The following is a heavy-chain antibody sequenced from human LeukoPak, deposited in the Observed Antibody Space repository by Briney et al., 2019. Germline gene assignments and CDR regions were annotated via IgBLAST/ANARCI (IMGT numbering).Heavy chain of an antibody. V-gene: IGHV3-30*04. CDR3: AREMGGNALDY. Sequence: GGSLRLSCAASGFTFSSYAMHWVRQAPGKVLEWVAVISYDGSNKYYADSVKGRFTISRDNSKNTLYLQMNSLRAEDTAVYYCAREMGGNALDYWGQGTLVTVSS. D-gene: IGHD4-23*01. J-gene: IGHJ4*02. CDR1: GFTFSSYA. CDR2: ISYDGSNK.